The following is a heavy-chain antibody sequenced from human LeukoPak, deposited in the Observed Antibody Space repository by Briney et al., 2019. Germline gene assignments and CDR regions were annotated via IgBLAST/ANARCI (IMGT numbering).Heavy chain of an antibody. D-gene: IGHD2/OR15-2a*01. Sequence: SETLSLTCAVYGGSFSGYYWSWIRPPPGKGLEWIGEINHSGSTNYNPSLKSRVTISVDTSKNQFSLQLSYVTAADTAVYYCARGPSRLYFLFRVGNAFDIWGQGTMVTVSS. CDR3: ARGPSRLYFLFRVGNAFDI. V-gene: IGHV4-34*01. CDR2: INHSGST. CDR1: GGSFSGYY. J-gene: IGHJ3*02.